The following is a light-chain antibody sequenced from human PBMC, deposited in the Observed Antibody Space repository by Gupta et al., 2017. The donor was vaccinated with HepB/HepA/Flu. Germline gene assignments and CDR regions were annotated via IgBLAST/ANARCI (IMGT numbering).Light chain of an antibody. V-gene: IGLV1-47*02. Sequence: QSVLTQPPSASGTPGQRVTISCSGSGPNIGSNYVYWYQQLPGTAPKLRSYSNHQRPSGVPYCVSGSKSGTSVSMDSSGLRSEEDSYYSSVEWDESLWVFGGGTKLTVL. CDR2: SNH. CDR1: GPNIGSNY. J-gene: IGLJ3*02. CDR3: VEWDESLWV.